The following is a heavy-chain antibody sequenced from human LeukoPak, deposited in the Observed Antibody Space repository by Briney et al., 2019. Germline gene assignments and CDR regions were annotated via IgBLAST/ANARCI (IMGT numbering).Heavy chain of an antibody. J-gene: IGHJ5*02. CDR1: GYTFTSYR. CDR2: ISAYSGNT. V-gene: IGHV1-18*01. CDR3: ARLELEQRSWFDP. D-gene: IGHD1/OR15-1a*01. Sequence: ASVKVSCKASGYTFTSYRITWVRQAPGQGLEWMGWISAYSGNTICTQKFQGRLTMTTDTSTTTAYMELRSLRSDDTAVYYCARLELEQRSWFDPWGQGTLVTVSS.